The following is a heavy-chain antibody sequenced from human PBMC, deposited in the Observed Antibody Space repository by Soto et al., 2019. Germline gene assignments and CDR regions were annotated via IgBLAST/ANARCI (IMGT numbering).Heavy chain of an antibody. V-gene: IGHV5-10-1*01. CDR2: IDPSDSYT. Sequence: PGESLKISCKGSGYSFTSYWISWVRQMPGKGLEWMGRIDPSDSYTNYSPSFQGHVTISADKSISTAYLQWSSLKASDTAMYYCARRAMVRGVTTYGMDVWGQGTTVTVSS. D-gene: IGHD3-10*01. CDR1: GYSFTSYW. J-gene: IGHJ6*02. CDR3: ARRAMVRGVTTYGMDV.